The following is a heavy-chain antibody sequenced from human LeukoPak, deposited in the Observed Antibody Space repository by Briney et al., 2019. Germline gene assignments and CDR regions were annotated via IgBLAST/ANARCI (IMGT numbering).Heavy chain of an antibody. J-gene: IGHJ4*02. Sequence: GGSLRLSCTASGFTFGDYAMSWFRQAPGKGLEWVGFIRSKAYGGTTEYAASVKGRFTISRDDSKSIAYLQMNSLKTEDTAVYYCTRDYYGSGSYVRAPDYWGQGTLVTVSS. CDR2: IRSKAYGGTT. CDR1: GFTFGDYA. CDR3: TRDYYGSGSYVRAPDY. V-gene: IGHV3-49*03. D-gene: IGHD3-10*01.